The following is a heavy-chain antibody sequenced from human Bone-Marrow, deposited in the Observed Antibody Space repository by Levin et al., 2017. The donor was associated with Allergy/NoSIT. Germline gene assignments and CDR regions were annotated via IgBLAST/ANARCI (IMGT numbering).Heavy chain of an antibody. CDR2: VVPAFHTP. V-gene: IGHV1-69*01. J-gene: IGHJ4*02. CDR3: AARDCSTTVCLIY. D-gene: IGHD2/OR15-2a*01. Sequence: KISCKASGGLFLTSTVSWVRLAPGQGLEWMGGVVPAFHTPTYAQTFQGRVTITVDDSTDTAYMELRSLRFQDAAVYFCAARDCSTTVCLIYWGQGTLVTVSS. CDR1: GGLFLTST.